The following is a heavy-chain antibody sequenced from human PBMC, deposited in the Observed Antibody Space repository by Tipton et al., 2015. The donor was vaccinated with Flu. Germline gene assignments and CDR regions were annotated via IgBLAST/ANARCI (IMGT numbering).Heavy chain of an antibody. D-gene: IGHD1-26*01. V-gene: IGHV3-7*01. CDR2: IKKDGSEK. Sequence: SLRLSCAGSGFTFSNHWMTWVRQAPGKGLEWVANIKKDGSEKYYVDSVKGRFTISRDNARNSVYLQTNSLRAEDTAVYYCANPQELGASQWGQGTLVTVAS. CDR1: GFTFSNHW. CDR3: ANPQELGASQ. J-gene: IGHJ1*01.